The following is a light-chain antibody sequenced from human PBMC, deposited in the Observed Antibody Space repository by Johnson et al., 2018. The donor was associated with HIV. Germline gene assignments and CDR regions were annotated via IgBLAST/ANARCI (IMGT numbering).Light chain of an antibody. CDR3: GVWDASLRPHYV. J-gene: IGLJ1*01. V-gene: IGLV1-51*02. CDR2: EDY. Sequence: QSVLTQPPSVSAAPGQRVNISCSGHSSNIENYFVSWYQQLPGAAPRLLIYEDYKRPSGIPDRFSGSKSGASATLGITGLQTGDEAEYYCGVWDASLRPHYVFGTGTAITVL. CDR1: SSNIENYF.